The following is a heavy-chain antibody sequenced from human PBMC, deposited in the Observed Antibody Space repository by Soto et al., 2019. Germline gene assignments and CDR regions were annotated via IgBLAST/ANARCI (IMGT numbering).Heavy chain of an antibody. J-gene: IGHJ5*02. CDR2: IYSIGST. V-gene: IGHV4-59*01. CDR3: AREVAAAGRFDP. Sequence: SETLSLTCTVSGGSISSYYWSWIRQPPGKGLEWIGYIYSIGSTNYNPSLKSRVTISVDTSKNQFSLKLSSVTAADTAVYYCAREVAAAGRFDPWGQGTLVTVS. CDR1: GGSISSYY. D-gene: IGHD6-13*01.